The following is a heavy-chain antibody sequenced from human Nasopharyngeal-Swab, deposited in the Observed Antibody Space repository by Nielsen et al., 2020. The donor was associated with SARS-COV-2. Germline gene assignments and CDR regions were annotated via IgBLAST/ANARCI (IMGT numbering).Heavy chain of an antibody. Sequence: SETLSLTWAVYGGSFSGYYWSWIRQPPGKGLEWIGEINHSGSTNYNPSLKSRVTISVDTSKNQFSLKLSSVTAADTAVYYCARGELLDYWGQGTLVTVSS. J-gene: IGHJ4*02. CDR1: GGSFSGYY. CDR3: ARGELLDY. D-gene: IGHD1-7*01. V-gene: IGHV4-34*01. CDR2: INHSGST.